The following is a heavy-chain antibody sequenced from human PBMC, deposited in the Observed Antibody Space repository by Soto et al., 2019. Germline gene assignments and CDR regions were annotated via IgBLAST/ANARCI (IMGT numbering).Heavy chain of an antibody. CDR1: GGFFSSNA. CDR2: ILPIFHTT. CDR3: ATVGRGYSSAPRFYFEY. J-gene: IGHJ4*02. Sequence: QLQLVQSGAEVKKPGSSVKVSCQASGGFFSSNAISWVRQAPGQGLEWMGGILPIFHTTHYAQKFQGRVTITTDESTSTAYMELISLKSEDTALYYCATVGRGYSSAPRFYFEYWGQGTLVPVSS. D-gene: IGHD5-18*01. V-gene: IGHV1-69*01.